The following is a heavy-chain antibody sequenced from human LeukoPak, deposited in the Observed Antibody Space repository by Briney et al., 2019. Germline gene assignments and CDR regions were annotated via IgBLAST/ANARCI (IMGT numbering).Heavy chain of an antibody. CDR1: GGTFSSYA. CDR2: IIPIFGTA. J-gene: IGHJ6*03. Sequence: GSSVKVSCKASGGTFSSYAISWVRQAPGQGHEWMGGIIPIFGTANYAQKFQGRVTITADESTSTAYMELSSLRSEDTAVYYCAKDIVVVVAATPEGYYYYLDVWGKGTMVTVS. V-gene: IGHV1-69*01. CDR3: AKDIVVVVAATPEGYYYYLDV. D-gene: IGHD2-15*01.